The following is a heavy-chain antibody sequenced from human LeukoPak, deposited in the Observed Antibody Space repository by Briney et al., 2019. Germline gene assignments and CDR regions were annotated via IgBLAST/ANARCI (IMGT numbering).Heavy chain of an antibody. V-gene: IGHV4-34*01. CDR3: ARGGNCSSTSCYTGSWFDP. Sequence: SETLSLTCAVYGGSFSGYYWSWIRQPPGKGLEWIGEINHSGSTNYNPSLKSRVTISADTSKNQFSLKLSSVTAADTAVYYCARGGNCSSTSCYTGSWFDPWGQGTLVTVSS. J-gene: IGHJ5*02. CDR1: GGSFSGYY. D-gene: IGHD2-2*02. CDR2: INHSGST.